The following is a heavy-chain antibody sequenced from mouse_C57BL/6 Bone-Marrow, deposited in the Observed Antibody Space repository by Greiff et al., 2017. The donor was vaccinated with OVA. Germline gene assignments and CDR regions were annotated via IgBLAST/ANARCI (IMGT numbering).Heavy chain of an antibody. J-gene: IGHJ4*01. D-gene: IGHD1-3*01. CDR3: AREALRLKYYYAMDY. CDR1: GYTFTSYW. Sequence: VKLMESGAELAKPGASVKLSCKASGYTFTSYWMHWVKQRPGQGLEWIGYINPSSGYTKYNQKLKDKATLTADKSYSTAFMQLTSLTYEDSAVSYRAREALRLKYYYAMDYSGQGTSVTVSS. CDR2: INPSSGYT. V-gene: IGHV1-7*01.